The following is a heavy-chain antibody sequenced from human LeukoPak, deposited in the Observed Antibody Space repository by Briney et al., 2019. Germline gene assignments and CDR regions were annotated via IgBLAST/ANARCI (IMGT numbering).Heavy chain of an antibody. CDR3: ATESGGEGYNWNGRGKAPFDY. CDR2: ISAYNGNT. V-gene: IGHV1-18*01. Sequence: ASVKVSCKASGYTFTSYGISWVRQAPGQGLEWMGWISAYNGNTNYAQKLQGRVTMTTDTSTSTAYMELSSLRSEDTAVYYCATESGGEGYNWNGRGKAPFDYWGQGTLVTVSS. CDR1: GYTFTSYG. D-gene: IGHD1-1*01. J-gene: IGHJ4*02.